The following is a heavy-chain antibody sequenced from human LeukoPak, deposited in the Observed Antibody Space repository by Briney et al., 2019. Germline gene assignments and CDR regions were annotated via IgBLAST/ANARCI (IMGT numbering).Heavy chain of an antibody. CDR3: ARVRPTQSYYYGSGSSGEFDY. CDR2: INWNGGST. J-gene: IGHJ4*02. V-gene: IGHV3-20*04. CDR1: GFTSDDYG. Sequence: GGSLRLSCAVSGFTSDDYGMSWVRQAPGKGLEWVSGINWNGGSTDYADSVKGRFTISRDNAKNSLYLQMNSLRAEDTALYYCARVRPTQSYYYGSGSSGEFDYWGQGTLVTVSS. D-gene: IGHD3-10*01.